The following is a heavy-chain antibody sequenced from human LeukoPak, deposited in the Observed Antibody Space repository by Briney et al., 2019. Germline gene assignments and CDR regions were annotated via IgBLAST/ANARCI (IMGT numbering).Heavy chain of an antibody. CDR1: GLTFSNYA. CDR3: ARPWQGDY. V-gene: IGHV3-7*01. D-gene: IGHD5-12*01. CDR2: IKQDGSEK. J-gene: IGHJ4*02. Sequence: GGSLRLSCAASGLTFSNYAMTWVRQAPGKGLEWVANIKQDGSEKYYVDSVKGRYTISRDNAKNSLYLQMNSLRAEDTAVYYCARPWQGDYWGQGTLVTVSS.